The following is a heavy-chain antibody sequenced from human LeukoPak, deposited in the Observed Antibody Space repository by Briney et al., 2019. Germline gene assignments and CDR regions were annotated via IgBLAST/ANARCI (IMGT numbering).Heavy chain of an antibody. CDR1: GGSINSYY. CDR2: IHYTGST. Sequence: SETLSLTCTVSGGSINSYYWSWIRQPPGKGLECIGYIHYTGSTNYNPSLKSRVTISVDTSKNQFSLKLSSVTAADTAVYYCARDYYDGSGYYTTWGQGTLVTVSS. J-gene: IGHJ5*02. V-gene: IGHV4-59*12. CDR3: ARDYYDGSGYYTT. D-gene: IGHD3-22*01.